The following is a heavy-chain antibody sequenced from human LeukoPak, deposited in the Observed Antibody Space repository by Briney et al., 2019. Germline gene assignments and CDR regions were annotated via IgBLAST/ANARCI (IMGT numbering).Heavy chain of an antibody. J-gene: IGHJ4*02. CDR2: LYYSGST. V-gene: IGHV4-39*07. Sequence: ASETLSLTCTVSGGSISSSTFYWGWIRQPPGKGLEWIGSLYYSGSTYYNPSLKSRVTISVDTSKNQFSLKLSSVTAADTAVYYCAKSSYSIFDYWGQGTLVTVSS. CDR1: GGSISSSTFY. D-gene: IGHD5-18*01. CDR3: AKSSYSIFDY.